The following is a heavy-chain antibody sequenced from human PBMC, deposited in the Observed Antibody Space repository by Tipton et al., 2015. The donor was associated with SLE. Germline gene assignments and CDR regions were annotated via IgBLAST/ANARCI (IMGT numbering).Heavy chain of an antibody. CDR1: RFTFSSNW. J-gene: IGHJ5*02. CDR2: VYYSGST. CDR3: ARGEGYYGSGSYQGWFDP. D-gene: IGHD3-10*01. Sequence: LRLSCTTSRFTFSSNWMSWVRQAPGKGLEWIGYVYYSGSTNYNPSLKSRVTISVDTSKNQFSLKLDSVTAADTAVYYCARGEGYYGSGSYQGWFDPWGQGTLVTVSS. V-gene: IGHV4-59*12.